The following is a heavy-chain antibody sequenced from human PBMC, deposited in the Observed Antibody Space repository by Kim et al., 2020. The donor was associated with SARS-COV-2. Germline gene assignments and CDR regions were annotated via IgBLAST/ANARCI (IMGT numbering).Heavy chain of an antibody. CDR1: GFTFSDYG. J-gene: IGHJ6*02. Sequence: GGSLRLSCAASGFTFSDYGMTWVRQAPGQGLEWVSTISGSGVSTYYAESANGRFAISRDNSKDIVYLHMSNLRDADTATYYCGKCILTDYFMDVWCQRTT. D-gene: IGHD3-9*01. CDR3: GKCILTDYFMDV. V-gene: IGHV3-23*01. CDR2: ISGSGVST.